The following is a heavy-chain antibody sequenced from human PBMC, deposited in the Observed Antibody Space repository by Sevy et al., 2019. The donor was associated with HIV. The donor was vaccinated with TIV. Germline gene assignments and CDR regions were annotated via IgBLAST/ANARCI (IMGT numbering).Heavy chain of an antibody. CDR2: ITGSGTTL. D-gene: IGHD2-8*01. CDR1: GFIFSDYF. CDR3: AREGCTKPHDY. Sequence: GGSLRLSCTASGFIFSDYFMVWIRRAPGKGLEWISYITGSGTTLYYADSVKGRFTISRDNSKNSLYLQMNSLRAEDTAIYYCAREGCTKPHDYWGQGTLVTVSS. V-gene: IGHV3-11*01. J-gene: IGHJ4*02.